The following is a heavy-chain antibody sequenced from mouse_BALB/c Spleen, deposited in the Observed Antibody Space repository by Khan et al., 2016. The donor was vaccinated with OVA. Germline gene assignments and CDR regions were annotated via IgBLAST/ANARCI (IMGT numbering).Heavy chain of an antibody. Sequence: QVQLQQSGAELARPGASVKMSCKASGYTFTNYTMHWVKQRPGQGLEWIGYINPSSGYTNYNQKFNDKATLTADESSSTAYMQLSSLTSDDSAVYYCASYYRYPAWFAYWGQGTLVTVSA. J-gene: IGHJ3*01. CDR2: INPSSGYT. D-gene: IGHD2-14*01. CDR3: ASYYRYPAWFAY. V-gene: IGHV1-4*01. CDR1: GYTFTNYT.